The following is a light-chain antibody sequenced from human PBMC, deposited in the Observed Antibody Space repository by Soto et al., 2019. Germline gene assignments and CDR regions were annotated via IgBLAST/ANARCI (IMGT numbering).Light chain of an antibody. Sequence: DIQMTQSPSTLSASVGDRVTITCRASQSISSWLAWYQQKPGKAPKLLIYDASSLEIGVPSRFSGSGSGTEVTLTISSLQPDDFATYYCQQYNSSATFGQGTKVEIK. V-gene: IGKV1-5*01. CDR2: DAS. CDR3: QQYNSSAT. J-gene: IGKJ1*01. CDR1: QSISSW.